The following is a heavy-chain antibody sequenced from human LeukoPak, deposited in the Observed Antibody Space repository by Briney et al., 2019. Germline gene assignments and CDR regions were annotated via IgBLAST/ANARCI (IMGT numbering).Heavy chain of an antibody. Sequence: PSETLSLTCIASGCSISTNTYYWGWIRLPPGKGLEWIGEIHHRGTTYYNPSLRSRVTISVDTSKNQFSLRPTSVTAADTAVYYCARVTYNGYQHFDYWGRGNLVTVS. V-gene: IGHV4-39*07. J-gene: IGHJ4*02. CDR2: IHHRGTT. D-gene: IGHD3-10*01. CDR3: ARVTYNGYQHFDY. CDR1: GCSISTNTYY.